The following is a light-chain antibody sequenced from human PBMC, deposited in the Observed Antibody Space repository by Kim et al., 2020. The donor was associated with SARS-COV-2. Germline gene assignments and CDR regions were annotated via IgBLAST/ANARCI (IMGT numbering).Light chain of an antibody. V-gene: IGKV3-15*01. CDR2: GAS. CDR1: QSGRRN. Sequence: SGAPGEPPTLSWRASQSGRRNLARYQQWPGRYPRLVMYGASTRAKAIQARFSGSGSGTEFTLPISSLQSEYFAVYYCQQYNKWPSFGQETKVEI. J-gene: IGKJ2*01. CDR3: QQYNKWPS.